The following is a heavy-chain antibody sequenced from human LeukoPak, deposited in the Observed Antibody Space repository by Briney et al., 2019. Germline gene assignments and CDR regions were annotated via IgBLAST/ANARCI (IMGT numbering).Heavy chain of an antibody. CDR1: GGSISSGSYY. Sequence: SETLSLTCTVSGGSISSGSYYWSWIRQPAGKGLEWIGRIYTSGSTNYNPSLKSRVTISVDTSKNQFSLKLSSVTAADTAVYYCAREGTFSSGWYVIDYWGQGTLVTVSS. CDR3: AREGTFSSGWYVIDY. V-gene: IGHV4-61*02. D-gene: IGHD6-19*01. CDR2: IYTSGST. J-gene: IGHJ4*02.